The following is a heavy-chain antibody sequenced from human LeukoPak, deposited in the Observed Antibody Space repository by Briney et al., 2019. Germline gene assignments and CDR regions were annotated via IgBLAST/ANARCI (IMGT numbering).Heavy chain of an antibody. D-gene: IGHD6-19*01. Sequence: GGFLRLSCAASGFTVSSNYMSWVRQAPGKGLEWVSVIYSAGSTNYADSVKGRFTISRDNSKNTLYLQMNILRAEDTAVYYCARIASDSSGWYHFDYWGQGALVTVSS. CDR2: IYSAGST. CDR1: GFTVSSNY. V-gene: IGHV3-66*01. CDR3: ARIASDSSGWYHFDY. J-gene: IGHJ4*02.